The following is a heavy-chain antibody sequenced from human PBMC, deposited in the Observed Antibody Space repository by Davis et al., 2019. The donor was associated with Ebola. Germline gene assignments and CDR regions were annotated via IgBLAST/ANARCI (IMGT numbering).Heavy chain of an antibody. CDR2: MKGDGSLK. Sequence: PGGSLRLSCVVSGFSFDNSWMTWVRQAPGKGLEWVANMKGDGSLKNYADSVKGRFTISRDNAKKSLYLEMNSLRAEDTAVYYCARNKLTVIGMDIWGQGTMVTVSS. V-gene: IGHV3-7*03. D-gene: IGHD3-10*01. J-gene: IGHJ3*02. CDR1: GFSFDNSW. CDR3: ARNKLTVIGMDI.